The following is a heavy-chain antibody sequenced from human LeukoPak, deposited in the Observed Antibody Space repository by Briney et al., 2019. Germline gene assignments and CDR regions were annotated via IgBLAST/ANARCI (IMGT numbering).Heavy chain of an antibody. CDR1: GFTFSSYG. D-gene: IGHD6-13*01. Sequence: PGGSLRLSCAASGFTFSSYGMHWVRQAPGKGLEWVAVISYDGSNKYYADSVKGRFTISRDNSKNTLYLQMNSLRAEDTAVYYCAKDYYVSSSWYGGGAFDIWGQGTMVTVSS. CDR2: ISYDGSNK. J-gene: IGHJ3*02. CDR3: AKDYYVSSSWYGGGAFDI. V-gene: IGHV3-30*18.